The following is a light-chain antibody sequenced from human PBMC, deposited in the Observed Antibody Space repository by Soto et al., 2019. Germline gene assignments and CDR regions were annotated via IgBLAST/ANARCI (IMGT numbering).Light chain of an antibody. V-gene: IGKV1-5*01. J-gene: IGKJ1*01. CDR1: QSISTF. Sequence: DIQMTQSPSTLSASAGDTVTITCRASQSISTFLAWYQQKPGKAPKLLIFDASSLESGVPSRFSGSGSGTKFTLTIASLQPDDFATYYCQQYETFSGTFGPGNKVDIK. CDR3: QQYETFSGT. CDR2: DAS.